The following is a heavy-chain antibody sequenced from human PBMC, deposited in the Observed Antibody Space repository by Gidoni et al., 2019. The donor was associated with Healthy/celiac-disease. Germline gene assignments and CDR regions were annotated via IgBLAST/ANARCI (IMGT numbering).Heavy chain of an antibody. CDR1: GGPISTYY. J-gene: IGHJ3*02. D-gene: IGHD3-22*01. V-gene: IGHV4-59*01. CDR2: IYYSGST. Sequence: QVQLQESGPGLVKPSETLSLPCPVSGGPISTYYWSWIRQPPGKGLEWIGYIYYSGSTNYNPSLKSRVTISGGTSKNQFSLKLSSVTAADTAVYYCARDPGGYYDSSGYYPNDAFDIWGQGTMVTVSS. CDR3: ARDPGGYYDSSGYYPNDAFDI.